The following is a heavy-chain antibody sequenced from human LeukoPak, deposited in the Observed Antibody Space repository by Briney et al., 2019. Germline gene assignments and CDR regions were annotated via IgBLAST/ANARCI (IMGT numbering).Heavy chain of an antibody. V-gene: IGHV1-18*01. CDR2: ISTYNGHT. CDR3: ARFFPQKWELPGKWFAP. CDR1: GYTFNSYG. Sequence: ASVKVSSKASGYTFNSYGISWVRQAPGQGLEWMGWISTYNGHTNYAQKVQDRVTMTRDTSTSTVYMELRSLRYDDTAVYYCARFFPQKWELPGKWFAPWGQGTLVTVSS. J-gene: IGHJ5*02. D-gene: IGHD1-26*01.